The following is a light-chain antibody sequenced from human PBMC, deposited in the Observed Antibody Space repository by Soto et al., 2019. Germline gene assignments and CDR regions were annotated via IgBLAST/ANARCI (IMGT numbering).Light chain of an antibody. J-gene: IGKJ1*01. Sequence: EIVLTQSPGTLSLSPGERATLSCRASQSVSNNYLAWYKQKPCQAPRLLIYGASNRATGIPDRLSGSGSGTDFTLTISRMEPEDFAVYYCQQYGSSGTFGQGTKVDIK. CDR3: QQYGSSGT. V-gene: IGKV3-20*01. CDR1: QSVSNNY. CDR2: GAS.